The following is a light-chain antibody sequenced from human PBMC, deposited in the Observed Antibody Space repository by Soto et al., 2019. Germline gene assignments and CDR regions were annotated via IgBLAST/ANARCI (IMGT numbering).Light chain of an antibody. CDR1: QSISSS. V-gene: IGKV1-39*01. CDR2: AAS. J-gene: IGKJ2*01. CDR3: QQSYNNPPYT. Sequence: DLQMTQSPSSLSASVGDRVTITCRASQSISSSLNWYQQKPGRAPNLLIYAASGLQSGVPSRFSGCGSGTDFTLTISSLQPEDFATYYCQQSYNNPPYTFGQGTKLEIK.